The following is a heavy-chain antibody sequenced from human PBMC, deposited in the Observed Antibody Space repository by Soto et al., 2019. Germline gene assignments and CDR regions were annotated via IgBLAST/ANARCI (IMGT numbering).Heavy chain of an antibody. CDR2: IYPGDSDT. V-gene: IGHV5-51*01. CDR1: EGSCTSYW. Sequence: VSWSVGEGSCTSYWFGRISKKNRKGLVWMGIIYPGDSDTRYSPSSQGQVTISADKSISTSYLQWSSLKASDTAMYYCARLNGDYSNLYYNFYGMAVRGQGTTVPVSS. CDR3: ARLNGDYSNLYYNFYGMAV. J-gene: IGHJ6*02. D-gene: IGHD4-17*01.